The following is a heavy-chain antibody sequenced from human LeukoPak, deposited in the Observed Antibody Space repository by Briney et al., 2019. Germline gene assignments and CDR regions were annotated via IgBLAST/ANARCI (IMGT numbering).Heavy chain of an antibody. Sequence: GGCLRLSCTASGFTFSNYWMHWVRQAPGKGLVWVSRIKSDGSTTTYADSVKGRFTISRDNAKSTLYLQMNSLRAEDTAVYYCVRLADPGYSGQGTLVTVSS. V-gene: IGHV3-74*01. CDR3: VRLADPGY. CDR2: IKSDGSTT. CDR1: GFTFSNYW. D-gene: IGHD6-19*01. J-gene: IGHJ4*02.